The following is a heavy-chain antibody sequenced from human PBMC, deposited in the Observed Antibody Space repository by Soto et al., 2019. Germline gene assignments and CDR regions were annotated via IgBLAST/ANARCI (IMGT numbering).Heavy chain of an antibody. J-gene: IGHJ4*02. V-gene: IGHV4-61*01. Sequence: PSETLSLTCTVSGGSVSSSSYYWGWVRQPPGKGLEWIGYIKDSGSTNYNPSLKSRATISLDTAKNQFSLKLNSVTAADTAVYYCARGGYYYGSGNWGQGTLVTVSS. CDR3: ARGGYYYGSGN. CDR1: GGSVSSSSYY. CDR2: IKDSGST. D-gene: IGHD3-10*01.